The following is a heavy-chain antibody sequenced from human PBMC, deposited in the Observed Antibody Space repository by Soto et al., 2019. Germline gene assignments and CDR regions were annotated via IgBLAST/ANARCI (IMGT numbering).Heavy chain of an antibody. V-gene: IGHV2-5*01. Sequence: SGPTLVNPTQTLPLTCTFSGFSLSTSGVGVGWIRQPPGKALEWLALIYWNDDKRYSPSLKSRLTITKDTSKNQVVLTMTNMDPVDTATYYCARHRVVVVAASRPRWFDPWGQGTLVTVSS. J-gene: IGHJ5*02. D-gene: IGHD2-15*01. CDR3: ARHRVVVVAASRPRWFDP. CDR2: IYWNDDK. CDR1: GFSLSTSGVG.